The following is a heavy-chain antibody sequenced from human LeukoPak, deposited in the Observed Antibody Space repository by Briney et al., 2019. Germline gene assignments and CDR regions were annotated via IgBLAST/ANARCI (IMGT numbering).Heavy chain of an antibody. CDR2: SYHSGST. V-gene: IGHV4-38-2*01. D-gene: IGHD3-3*01. CDR1: GYSISSGYY. Sequence: SETLSLTCAVSGYSISSGYYWGWIRQPPGKGLEWTGSSYHSGSTYYNPSLKSRVTISVDTSKNQFSLKLSSVTAADTAVYYCARHPAPVEGDDFWSGYSPYYFDYWGQGTLVTVSS. CDR3: ARHPAPVEGDDFWSGYSPYYFDY. J-gene: IGHJ4*02.